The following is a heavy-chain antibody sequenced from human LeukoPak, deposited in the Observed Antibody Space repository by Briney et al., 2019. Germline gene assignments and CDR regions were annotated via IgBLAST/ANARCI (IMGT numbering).Heavy chain of an antibody. V-gene: IGHV3-11*04. Sequence: GGSLRLSCAASGFTFSDYYMSWIRQAPGKGLEWLSYIGSSNTIYSADSVKGRFTISRDNAKNSLYLQMNSLRAEDTAVYYCARARPSMWIDPWGQGTLVTVSS. CDR3: ARARPSMWIDP. CDR2: IGSSNTI. CDR1: GFTFSDYY. J-gene: IGHJ5*02.